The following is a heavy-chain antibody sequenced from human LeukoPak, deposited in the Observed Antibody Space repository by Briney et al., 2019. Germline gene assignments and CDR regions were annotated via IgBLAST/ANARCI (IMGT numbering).Heavy chain of an antibody. Sequence: GGSLRLSCVASGFTFSSYNMNWVRQAPGKGLEWVSCISSSGGIIYYADSVKGRFTISRDHAKNSLYLQMNSLRAGDTAVYYCARNLDVWGQGTLVTVSS. J-gene: IGHJ4*02. CDR3: ARNLDV. V-gene: IGHV3-48*03. D-gene: IGHD1-1*01. CDR2: ISSSGGII. CDR1: GFTFSSYN.